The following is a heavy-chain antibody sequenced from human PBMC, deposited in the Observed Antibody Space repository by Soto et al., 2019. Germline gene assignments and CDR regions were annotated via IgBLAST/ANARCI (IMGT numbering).Heavy chain of an antibody. D-gene: IGHD3-22*01. J-gene: IGHJ4*02. CDR1: GFSLNTIGVS. V-gene: IGHV2-5*02. Sequence: QITLKESGPTLMKPTQTLTLTCTFSGFSLNTIGVSVCWIRQPPGKALEWLALIYWDDDKRYRPSLKSRLTITKDTSKNQVVLTMNNMGPVDTATYFCAHRPPDSRGYYYYQFWGQGTLVTVSS. CDR3: AHRPPDSRGYYYYQF. CDR2: IYWDDDK.